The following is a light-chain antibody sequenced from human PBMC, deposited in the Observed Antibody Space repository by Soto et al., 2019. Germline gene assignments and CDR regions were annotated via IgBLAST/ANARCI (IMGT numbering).Light chain of an antibody. CDR2: DAS. Sequence: DSQMTQSPSSLSESVGKRVTITCKASQDIKNYLNWYQQKSGKAPKLLIYDASDLETGVPSRFSGSGSGTDFTFTINSLQPEDIATYYCQKYDNLPLTCGGGNTGDIK. CDR1: QDIKNY. CDR3: QKYDNLPLT. J-gene: IGKJ4*01. V-gene: IGKV1-33*01.